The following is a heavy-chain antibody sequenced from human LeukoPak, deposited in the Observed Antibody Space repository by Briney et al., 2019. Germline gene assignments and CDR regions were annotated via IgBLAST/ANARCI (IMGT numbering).Heavy chain of an antibody. D-gene: IGHD6-19*01. CDR3: ARAPSIAVAGRD. Sequence: GASVKVSCKASGGTFSSYAIIWVRQAPGQGLEWMGRIIPILGIANYAQKFQGRVTITADKSTSTAYMELSSLRSEDTAVYYCARAPSIAVAGRDWGQGTLVTVSS. CDR1: GGTFSSYA. J-gene: IGHJ4*02. CDR2: IIPILGIA. V-gene: IGHV1-69*04.